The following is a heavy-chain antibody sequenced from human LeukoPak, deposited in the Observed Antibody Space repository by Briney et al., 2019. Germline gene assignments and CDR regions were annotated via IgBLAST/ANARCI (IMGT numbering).Heavy chain of an antibody. D-gene: IGHD1-26*01. Sequence: PSETLSLTCTVSGGSLSSYYWSWIRQPPGKGLEWIGYIYYSGSTNYNPSLKSRVTISVDTSKNQFSLKLSSVTAADTAVYYCARGLVGATFLFAFDIWGQGTMVTVSS. CDR1: GGSLSSYY. CDR2: IYYSGST. V-gene: IGHV4-59*12. CDR3: ARGLVGATFLFAFDI. J-gene: IGHJ3*02.